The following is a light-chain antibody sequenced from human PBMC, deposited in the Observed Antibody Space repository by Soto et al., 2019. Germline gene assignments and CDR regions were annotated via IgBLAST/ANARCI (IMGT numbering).Light chain of an antibody. CDR3: LQDHSFPYT. J-gene: IGKJ2*01. CDR1: QNIRNQ. V-gene: IGKV1-6*01. Sequence: ALQMTQSPASLSASVGDRVAITCLASQNIRNQLGWYKQKPGKAPKRLIYGASNLQSGIPSGCSGSGSGTDFTLTISSLQPEDSATYYGLQDHSFPYTFGQGTKLEIK. CDR2: GAS.